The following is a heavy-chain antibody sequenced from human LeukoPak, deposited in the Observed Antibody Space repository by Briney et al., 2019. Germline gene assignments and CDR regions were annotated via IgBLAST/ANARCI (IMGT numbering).Heavy chain of an antibody. V-gene: IGHV3-23*01. Sequence: GGSLRLSCAASGFTFSSYAMNWVRQAPGKGLEWVSGISGSGGSTYYADSVKGRFTISRDNSKNTLYLQMNSLRAEDTAIYYCAKDWAVAGTNYSDYWGQGTLVTVSS. D-gene: IGHD6-19*01. CDR1: GFTFSSYA. J-gene: IGHJ4*02. CDR2: ISGSGGST. CDR3: AKDWAVAGTNYSDY.